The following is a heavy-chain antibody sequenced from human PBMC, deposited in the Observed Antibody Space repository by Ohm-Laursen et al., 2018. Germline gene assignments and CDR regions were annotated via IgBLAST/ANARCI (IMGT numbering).Heavy chain of an antibody. CDR3: ARVRGWNWFDP. CDR1: GYTFTSYY. J-gene: IGHJ5*02. CDR2: INPSGGST. D-gene: IGHD3-22*01. V-gene: IGHV1-46*01. Sequence: SVKVSCKASGYTFTSYYIHWVRHAPGQGLEWMGIINPSGGSTSYAQKFQGRVTMTRDTSTSTVYMELSSLRSEDTAVYYCARVRGWNWFDPWGQGTLVTVSS.